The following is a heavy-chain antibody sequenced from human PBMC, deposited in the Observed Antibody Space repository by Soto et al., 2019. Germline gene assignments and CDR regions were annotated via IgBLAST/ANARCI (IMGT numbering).Heavy chain of an antibody. D-gene: IGHD1-20*01. J-gene: IGHJ4*02. Sequence: SETLSLTCTVSGDSITSNSYFWAWIRQPPGKGLEWIGNIYYSWTTYYNPSLKSRVTISVDRSKNQFSLKLSSVTAADTAVYYCASSHAGAHITAAVHWGQGTLVT. CDR1: GDSITSNSYF. V-gene: IGHV4-39*07. CDR2: IYYSWTT. CDR3: ASSHAGAHITAAVH.